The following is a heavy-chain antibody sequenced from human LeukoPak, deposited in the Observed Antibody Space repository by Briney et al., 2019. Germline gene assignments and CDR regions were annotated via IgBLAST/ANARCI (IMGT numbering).Heavy chain of an antibody. V-gene: IGHV3-7*03. J-gene: IGHJ4*02. Sequence: QPGGSLRLSCAASGFIFNNHWMSWVRQAPGKGLEWVASTKEDGSEKYYVDSVKGRFTISRDKAKNSLYLQMNSLRAEDTAVYYCARVLGARALCFDYWGQGTLVTVSS. CDR1: GFIFNNHW. D-gene: IGHD3-16*01. CDR3: ARVLGARALCFDY. CDR2: TKEDGSEK.